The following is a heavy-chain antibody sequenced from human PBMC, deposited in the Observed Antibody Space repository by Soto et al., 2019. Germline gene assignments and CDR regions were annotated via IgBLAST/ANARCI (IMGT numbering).Heavy chain of an antibody. J-gene: IGHJ3*02. D-gene: IGHD2-15*01. V-gene: IGHV3-23*01. CDR1: GFTFSSYA. CDR3: AKGVGAIPFIVVVVAAPQYAFDI. CDR2: ISGSGGST. Sequence: GGSLRLSCAASGFTFSSYAMSWVRQAPGKGLEWVSAISGSGGSTYYADSVKGRFTISRDNSKNTLYLQMNSLRAEDTAVYYCAKGVGAIPFIVVVVAAPQYAFDIGGKGTMVTVPS.